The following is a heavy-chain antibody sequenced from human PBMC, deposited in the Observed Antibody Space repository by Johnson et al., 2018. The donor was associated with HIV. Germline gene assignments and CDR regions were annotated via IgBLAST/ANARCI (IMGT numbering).Heavy chain of an antibody. CDR1: GFTVSSNY. V-gene: IGHV3-11*04. CDR3: ANGPIYGGAFDI. J-gene: IGHJ3*02. Sequence: QVQLVESGGGLVQPGGSLRLSCAASGFTVSSNYMSWIRQAPGKGLEWVSYISSSGSTIYYADSVKGRFTISRDNATNSLYLQMNSLRAEDTAVYYCANGPIYGGAFDIWGQGTMVTVSS. CDR2: ISSSGSTI. D-gene: IGHD3-10*02.